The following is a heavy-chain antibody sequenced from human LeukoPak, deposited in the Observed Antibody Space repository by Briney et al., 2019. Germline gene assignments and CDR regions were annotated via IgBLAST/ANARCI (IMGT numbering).Heavy chain of an antibody. CDR3: ARQLGAYSYPFDI. D-gene: IGHD3-16*01. V-gene: IGHV4-39*01. CDR2: IYFTGTT. Sequence: PSETLSLTCTVSGGSISSSSYYWGWIREPPGKGLEGIGSIYFTGTTLYNPSLTSRVTISVDTSKNQFSLRLNSVTAADTAVYYCARQLGAYSYPFDIWGQGTKVSVSS. CDR1: GGSISSSSYY. J-gene: IGHJ3*02.